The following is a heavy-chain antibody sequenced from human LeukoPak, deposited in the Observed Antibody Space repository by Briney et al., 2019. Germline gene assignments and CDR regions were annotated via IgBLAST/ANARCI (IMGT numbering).Heavy chain of an antibody. V-gene: IGHV4-34*01. CDR1: GGSFSGYY. D-gene: IGHD3-3*01. J-gene: IGHJ4*02. Sequence: PSETLSLTCAVYGGSFSGYYWSWIRQPPGKGLEWIGEINHSGSTNYNPSLKGRVTISVDTSKNQFSLKLSSVTAADTAVYYCARGSDYDFWSGYRMPFDYWGQGTLDTVSS. CDR3: ARGSDYDFWSGYRMPFDY. CDR2: INHSGST.